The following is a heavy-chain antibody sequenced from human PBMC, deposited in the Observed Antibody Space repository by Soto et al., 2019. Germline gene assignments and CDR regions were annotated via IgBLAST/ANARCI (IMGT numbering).Heavy chain of an antibody. V-gene: IGHV1-18*01. D-gene: IGHD5-12*01. J-gene: IGHJ4*02. CDR1: GYTFTSYG. CDR2: ISAYNGNT. Sequence: SVKVSCKASGYTFTSYGISWVRQAPGQGLEWMGWISAYNGNTNYAQKLQGRVTMTTDTSTSTAYMELRSLRSDDTAVYYCARDSVAMVATSFMDYWGQGTLVTVSS. CDR3: ARDSVAMVATSFMDY.